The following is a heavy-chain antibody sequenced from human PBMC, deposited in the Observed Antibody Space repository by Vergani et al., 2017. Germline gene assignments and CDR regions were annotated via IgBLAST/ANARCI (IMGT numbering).Heavy chain of an antibody. J-gene: IGHJ4*02. CDR2: ISFDGTNE. V-gene: IGHV3-30-3*01. Sequence: QVQLVESGGGVVQPGTSLRLSCVVSGFALNRHAMYWVRQAPGKGLEWVVGISFDGTNEYYPDLVKGRFTIPRDIAKNTLYLQVRSLRLEDTGVYHCERGRGLCAGGRCYTEAWDYWGQGTPVTVSS. CDR3: ERGRGLCAGGRCYTEAWDY. D-gene: IGHD2-2*02. CDR1: GFALNRHA.